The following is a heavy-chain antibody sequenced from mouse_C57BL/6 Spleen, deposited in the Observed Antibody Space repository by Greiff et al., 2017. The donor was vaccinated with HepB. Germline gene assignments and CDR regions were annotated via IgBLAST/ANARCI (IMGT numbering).Heavy chain of an antibody. J-gene: IGHJ1*03. D-gene: IGHD1-1*01. CDR3: ARDGYYYGSSLWYFDV. CDR2: ISDGGSYT. Sequence: VKLMESGGGLVKPGGSLKLSCAASGFTFSSYAMSWVRQTPEKRLEWVATISDGGSYTYYPDNVKGRFTISRDNAKNNLYLQMSHLKSEDTAMYYCARDGYYYGSSLWYFDVWGTGTTVTVSS. CDR1: GFTFSSYA. V-gene: IGHV5-4*01.